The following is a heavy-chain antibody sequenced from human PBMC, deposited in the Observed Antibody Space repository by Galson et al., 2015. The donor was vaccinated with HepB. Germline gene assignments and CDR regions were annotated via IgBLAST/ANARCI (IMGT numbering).Heavy chain of an antibody. CDR1: GDTSNSPW. J-gene: IGHJ3*02. V-gene: IGHV5-10-1*01. D-gene: IGHD3-3*01. CDR3: ATSYYDFWSGEYLYEAFDI. Sequence: QSGAEVKKPGESLKISCQMSGDTSNSPWVSWVRQMPGKGLEWMGHIGPRDSYIKYSPSFQGHVTISADRSINTVYLQWSSLKASDTAIYFCATSYYDFWSGEYLYEAFDIWGQGTMVAVSS. CDR2: IGPRDSYI.